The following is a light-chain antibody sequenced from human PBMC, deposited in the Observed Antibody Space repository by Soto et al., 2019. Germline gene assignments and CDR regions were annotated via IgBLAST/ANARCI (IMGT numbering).Light chain of an antibody. CDR2: GAS. J-gene: IGKJ2*01. V-gene: IGKV3-20*01. CDR1: QSVDSSY. CDR3: QQYGSSFVT. Sequence: EIVLTQSPGTLSLSPGERATLSCRAGQSVDSSYLAWYQQKPGQAPRLLIYGASSRATGIPDRFSGSGSGTDFTLTISRLEPEDFAVYYCQQYGSSFVTFGQGTKLEIK.